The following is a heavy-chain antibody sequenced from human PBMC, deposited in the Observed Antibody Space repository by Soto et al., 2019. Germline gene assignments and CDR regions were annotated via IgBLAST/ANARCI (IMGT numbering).Heavy chain of an antibody. CDR2: IRDDATNK. Sequence: QVQLVESGGGVVQPGTSLRLSCAASGFTFSDYAMHWVRQAPGKGLEWVALIRDDATNKFYADPVKGRFSLSRDNSKNTLFLQMNSLSVEDTAVYYCAREGRIAKVRGARYDYYGMDVWGQGPTVTVSS. CDR1: GFTFSDYA. CDR3: AREGRIAKVRGARYDYYGMDV. J-gene: IGHJ6*02. D-gene: IGHD3-10*01. V-gene: IGHV3-30*01.